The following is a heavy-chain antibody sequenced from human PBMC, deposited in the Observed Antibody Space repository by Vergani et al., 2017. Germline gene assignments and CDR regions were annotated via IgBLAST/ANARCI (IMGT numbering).Heavy chain of an antibody. CDR1: GYTFTNHG. J-gene: IGHJ5*02. CDR3: ARSTLILGLIDRLDL. Sequence: QVQLVQSGAEVKKPGASVKVSCKASGYTFTNHGVNWVRQAPGQGLEWMGWISAYNGNTNYAQKLQGRVTMTTDTSTSTAYMELRSLRSDDTAVYYCARSTLILGLIDRLDLWGQGTLVTVSS. V-gene: IGHV1-18*01. CDR2: ISAYNGNT. D-gene: IGHD1-14*01.